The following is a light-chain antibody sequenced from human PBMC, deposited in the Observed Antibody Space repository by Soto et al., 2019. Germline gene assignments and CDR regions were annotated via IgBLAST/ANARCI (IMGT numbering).Light chain of an antibody. J-gene: IGLJ1*01. CDR2: DVT. CDR1: SSDVGGYIY. CDR3: SSYTTSSSYV. Sequence: QSALTQPASVSGSPGQSITISCTGTSSDVGGYIYVSWYQQHPGKAPKLMIYDVTSRPSGDSYRFSGSKSGNTASLTISGLQAEDEADYYCSSYTTSSSYVFGTGTKVTVL. V-gene: IGLV2-14*01.